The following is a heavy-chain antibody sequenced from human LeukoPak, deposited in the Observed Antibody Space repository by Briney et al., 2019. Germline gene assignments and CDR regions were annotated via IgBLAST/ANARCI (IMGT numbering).Heavy chain of an antibody. D-gene: IGHD4-17*01. J-gene: IGHJ4*02. Sequence: PSQTLSLTCTVSGGSISSGGYYWSWIRQHPGKGLEWIGYIYYSGSTYYNPPLKSRVTISVDTSKNQFSLNLSSVTAADRAVYCCAIVGTGETTVTPSGYWGQATLVSVSS. CDR1: GGSISSGGYY. V-gene: IGHV4-31*03. CDR2: IYYSGST. CDR3: AIVGTGETTVTPSGY.